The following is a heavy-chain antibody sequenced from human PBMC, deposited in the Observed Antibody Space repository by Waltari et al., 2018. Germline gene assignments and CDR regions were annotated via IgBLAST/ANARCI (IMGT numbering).Heavy chain of an antibody. Sequence: QVQLVQSGAEVKKPGSSVKVSCKASGGTFSSYAISWVRQAPGQGLEWMGGIIPILGTANYAQKFQGRVTITADESTSTAYMELSSLRSEDTAVYYCARHPRRYFDWFIFDYWGQGTLVTVSS. J-gene: IGHJ4*02. V-gene: IGHV1-69*13. CDR1: GGTFSSYA. D-gene: IGHD3-9*01. CDR2: IIPILGTA. CDR3: ARHPRRYFDWFIFDY.